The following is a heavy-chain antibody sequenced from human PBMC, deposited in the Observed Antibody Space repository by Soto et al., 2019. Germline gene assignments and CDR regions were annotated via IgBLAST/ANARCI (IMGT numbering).Heavy chain of an antibody. CDR3: ARGYCSGGSCYRGAYYFDY. J-gene: IGHJ4*02. V-gene: IGHV3-33*01. D-gene: IGHD2-15*01. CDR1: GFTFSSYG. CDR2: IWYDGSNK. Sequence: GGSLRLSCAASGFTFSSYGMHWVRQAPGKGLEWVAVIWYDGSNKYYADSVKGRFTISRDNSKNTLYLQMNSLRAEDTAVYYCARGYCSGGSCYRGAYYFDYWGQGTLVTVSS.